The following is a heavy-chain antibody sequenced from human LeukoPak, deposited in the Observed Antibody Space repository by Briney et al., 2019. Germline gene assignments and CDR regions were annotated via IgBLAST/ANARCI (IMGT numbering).Heavy chain of an antibody. CDR1: GFTFSSYG. CDR3: AKDLGQWSSSWVRELAGSNHASPFDY. D-gene: IGHD6-13*01. V-gene: IGHV3-23*01. CDR2: ISGSGGST. Sequence: PGGTLRLSCAASGFTFSSYGMSWVRQAPGKGLEWVSAISGSGGSTNYADSVKGRFTISRDNSKNTLYLQMNSLRAEDTAVYYCAKDLGQWSSSWVRELAGSNHASPFDYWGQGTLVTVSS. J-gene: IGHJ4*02.